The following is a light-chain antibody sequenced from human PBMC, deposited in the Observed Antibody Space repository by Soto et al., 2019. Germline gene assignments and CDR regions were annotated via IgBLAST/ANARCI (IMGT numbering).Light chain of an antibody. CDR1: QSVSSSS. CDR3: QQYGNFPFT. Sequence: EIVLTQSPGTLSLSPGERATLSCRTSQSVSSSSLAWYQHKPGQAPRLLIYGASSRATGIPDRFSGSGSGTGFTLTISRLEPEDFALYYCQQYGNFPFTFGPGTKVDVK. J-gene: IGKJ3*01. CDR2: GAS. V-gene: IGKV3-20*01.